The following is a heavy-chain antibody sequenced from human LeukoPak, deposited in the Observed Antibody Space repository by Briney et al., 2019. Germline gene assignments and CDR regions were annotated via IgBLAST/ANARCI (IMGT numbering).Heavy chain of an antibody. V-gene: IGHV4-61*02. CDR2: IYTSGST. J-gene: IGHJ4*02. D-gene: IGHD5-24*01. CDR1: GGSISSGSYY. Sequence: SETLSLTCTVSGGSISSGSYYWSWIRQPAGKGLEWIGRIYTSGSTNYNPSLKSRVTISVDTSKNQFSLKLSSVTAADTAVYYCARVAGDGYNVFDYWGQGTLVTVSS. CDR3: ARVAGDGYNVFDY.